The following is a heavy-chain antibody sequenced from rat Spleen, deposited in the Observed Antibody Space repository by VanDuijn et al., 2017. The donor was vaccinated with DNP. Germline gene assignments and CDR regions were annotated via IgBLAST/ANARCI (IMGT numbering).Heavy chain of an antibody. Sequence: QVQLQQSGAELAKPGSSVKISCKASGYTFTSYYIAWIKQTTGQGLEYIGYINTGSGGTHYNEKFKGKASLTADKSSSTAFMQLSSLTPDDSAVYYCARRRLPYWYFDFWGPGTMVTVSS. D-gene: IGHD1-4*01. V-gene: IGHV1-43*01. CDR1: GYTFTSYY. CDR3: ARRRLPYWYFDF. J-gene: IGHJ1*01. CDR2: INTGSGGT.